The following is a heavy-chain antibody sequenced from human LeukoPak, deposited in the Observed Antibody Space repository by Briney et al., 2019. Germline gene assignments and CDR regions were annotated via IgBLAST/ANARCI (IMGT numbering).Heavy chain of an antibody. J-gene: IGHJ4*02. D-gene: IGHD3-16*01. V-gene: IGHV3-23*01. CDR2: ISDSGGSI. CDR1: GFTFSHYA. CDR3: VKGEWGDD. Sequence: PGGSLRLSCAASGFTFSHYAMSWVRQAPGKGLEWVSVISDSGGSINYADSVRGRFTISRDNSKNTLYLQMNSLRDDDTAVYYCVKGEWGDDWGEGGLVTVSS.